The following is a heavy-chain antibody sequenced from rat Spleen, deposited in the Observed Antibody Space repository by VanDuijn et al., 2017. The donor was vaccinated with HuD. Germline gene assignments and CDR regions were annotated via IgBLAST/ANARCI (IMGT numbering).Heavy chain of an antibody. CDR1: GFTFSDYY. V-gene: IGHV5-22*01. Sequence: EVQLVESGGGLVQPGRSMKLSCAASGFTFSDYYMAWVRQAPKKGLEWVASISYEGSGTYHGDSVKGRVTIARDNAKSTRDLQMGSLRAEDTATDYWTTYSEEGTSPGAYWGRGARVT. J-gene: IGHJ3*01. CDR2: ISYEGSGT. CDR3: TTYSEEGTSPGAY. D-gene: IGHD1-11*01.